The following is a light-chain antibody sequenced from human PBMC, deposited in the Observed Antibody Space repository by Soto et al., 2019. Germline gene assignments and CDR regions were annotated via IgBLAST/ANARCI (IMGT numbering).Light chain of an antibody. Sequence: EIDLTQSPATLSVSAGEGATIYCRASQSVSSYLAWYQQKPGQAPRLLIYDASNRATGIPARFSGSGSGTEFTLTISSLQSEDFAVYYCQQYNSWPETFGQGTKVDIK. V-gene: IGKV3D-15*01. CDR1: QSVSSY. J-gene: IGKJ1*01. CDR2: DAS. CDR3: QQYNSWPET.